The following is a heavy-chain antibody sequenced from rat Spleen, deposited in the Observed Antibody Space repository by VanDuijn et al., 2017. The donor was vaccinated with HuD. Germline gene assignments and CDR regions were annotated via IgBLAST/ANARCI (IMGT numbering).Heavy chain of an antibody. CDR1: GFTFSDYA. J-gene: IGHJ3*01. Sequence: VQLVESGGGLVQPGSSLKLSCAASGFTFSDYAMAWVRQPPGKGLEWIGTISSGGTPYYNSTLKSRLSISRDTSKSQLFLKMNSLQTEDTAMYFCARGWERFAYWGQGTLVTVSS. D-gene: IGHD5-1*01. CDR3: ARGWERFAY. CDR2: ISSGGTP. V-gene: IGHV2S12*01.